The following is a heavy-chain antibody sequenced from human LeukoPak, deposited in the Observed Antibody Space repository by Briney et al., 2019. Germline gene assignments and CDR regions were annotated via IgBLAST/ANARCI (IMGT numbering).Heavy chain of an antibody. Sequence: SETLSLTCTVSGGSISSYDWSWIRQPPGKGLEWIGYIYYSGSTNYNPSLKSRVTISVDTSKNQFSLKMSSVTAADTAVYYCARGGGSSGYYFDYWGQGTLVTVSS. V-gene: IGHV4-59*01. J-gene: IGHJ4*02. CDR3: ARGGGSSGYYFDY. CDR1: GGSISSYD. CDR2: IYYSGST. D-gene: IGHD6-19*01.